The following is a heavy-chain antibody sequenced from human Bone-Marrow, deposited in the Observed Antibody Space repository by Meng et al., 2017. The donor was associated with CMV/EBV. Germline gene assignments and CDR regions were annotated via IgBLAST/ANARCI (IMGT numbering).Heavy chain of an antibody. Sequence: GGSLRLSCAASGFTFNNFAMAWVRQPPGKGLEWVTGVSGRDTYYADSVKGRFTISRDDSKNTLYLQMNSLRAEDTAIYYCVKDGFIRGWYFDLWGQGTLVTVSS. D-gene: IGHD6-19*01. CDR2: VSGRDT. V-gene: IGHV3-23*01. CDR1: GFTFNNFA. J-gene: IGHJ4*02. CDR3: VKDGFIRGWYFDL.